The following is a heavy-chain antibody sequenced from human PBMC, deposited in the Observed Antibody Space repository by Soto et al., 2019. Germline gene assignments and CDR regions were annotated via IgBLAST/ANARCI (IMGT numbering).Heavy chain of an antibody. Sequence: ASVKVSCKASGYTFTSCAMHWVRQAPGQRLEWMGWINAGNGNTKYSQKFQGRVTITRDTSASTAYMELSSLRSEDTAVYYCARGSFLGYCSSTSCYTPSFDIWGQGTMVTVSS. V-gene: IGHV1-3*01. CDR1: GYTFTSCA. J-gene: IGHJ3*02. D-gene: IGHD2-2*02. CDR2: INAGNGNT. CDR3: ARGSFLGYCSSTSCYTPSFDI.